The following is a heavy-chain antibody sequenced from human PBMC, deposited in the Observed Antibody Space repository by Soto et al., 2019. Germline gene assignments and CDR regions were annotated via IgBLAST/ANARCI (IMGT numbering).Heavy chain of an antibody. V-gene: IGHV3-15*01. Sequence: GGSLRLSCAASGFTFSNAWMSWVRQAPGKGLGWVGRIKSKTDGGTTDYAAPVKGRFTISRDDSKNTLYLQMNSLKTEDTAVYYCTTEGDIVVVPAATLYYYYGMDVWGQGTTVTVSS. CDR2: IKSKTDGGTT. D-gene: IGHD2-2*01. CDR3: TTEGDIVVVPAATLYYYYGMDV. J-gene: IGHJ6*02. CDR1: GFTFSNAW.